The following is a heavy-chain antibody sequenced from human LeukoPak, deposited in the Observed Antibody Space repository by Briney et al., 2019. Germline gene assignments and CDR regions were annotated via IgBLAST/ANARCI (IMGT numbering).Heavy chain of an antibody. CDR2: IYYSGST. CDR3: ARVPVAARRVDY. J-gene: IGHJ4*02. CDR1: GGSISSSSYY. V-gene: IGHV4-39*07. D-gene: IGHD6-6*01. Sequence: SETLSLTCTVSGGSISSSSYYWGWIRQPPGKGLEWIGSIYYSGSTYYNPSLKSRVTISVDTSKNQFSLKLSSVTAADTAVYYCARVPVAARRVDYWGQGTLVTVSS.